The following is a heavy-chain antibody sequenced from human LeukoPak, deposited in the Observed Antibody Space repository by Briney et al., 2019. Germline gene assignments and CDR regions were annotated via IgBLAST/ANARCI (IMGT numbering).Heavy chain of an antibody. CDR2: ISGSGGST. V-gene: IGHV3-23*01. Sequence: GGSLRLSCAASGFTFSSYSMNWVRQAPGKGLEWISAISGSGGSTYYADSVKGRFTISRDNSKNTLFLQMNSLRAEDTAVYYCASLFTMVRGVPNWFDPWGQGTLVTVSS. J-gene: IGHJ5*02. D-gene: IGHD3-10*01. CDR1: GFTFSSYS. CDR3: ASLFTMVRGVPNWFDP.